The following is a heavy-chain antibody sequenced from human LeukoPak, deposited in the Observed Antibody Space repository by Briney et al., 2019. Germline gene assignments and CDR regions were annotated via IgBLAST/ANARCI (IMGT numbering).Heavy chain of an antibody. CDR1: GDSISNYY. CDR2: VFSNGNT. V-gene: IGHV4-59*08. CDR3: ARRPGGHIDY. J-gene: IGHJ4*02. Sequence: SETLSLTCTVSGDSISNYYWTWIRQPPGKGLEGSGYVFSNGNTDYDSSLKSRVTISVDMSRNQFSLNQSSVTRADTAVYYCARRPGGHIDYWGQGTLVTVSS. D-gene: IGHD2-8*02.